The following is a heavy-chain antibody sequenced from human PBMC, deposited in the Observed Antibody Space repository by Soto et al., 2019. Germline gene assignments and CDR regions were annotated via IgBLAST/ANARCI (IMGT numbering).Heavy chain of an antibody. V-gene: IGHV1-46*01. CDR2: INPSGGST. CDR1: VYTFASYY. CDR3: ARGYYDILTGYYTPFDY. J-gene: IGHJ4*02. D-gene: IGHD3-9*01. Sequence: SVKVSCKASVYTFASYYMHWVRQAPGQGLEWMGIINPSGGSTSYAQKFQGRVTMTRDTSTRTVYMELSSLRSEDTAVYYCARGYYDILTGYYTPFDYWGQGTLVTASS.